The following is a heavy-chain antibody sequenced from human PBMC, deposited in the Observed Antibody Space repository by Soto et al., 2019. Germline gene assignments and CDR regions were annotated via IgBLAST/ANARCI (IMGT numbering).Heavy chain of an antibody. V-gene: IGHV4-61*01. J-gene: IGHJ4*02. CDR3: AREGEGYNRDGFDY. CDR1: GGSVSSGSSY. Sequence: QVQLQESGPGLVKPSETLSLTCTVSGGSVSSGSSYWSWIRQPPGKGLEWIGYIYYSGSTKYNPSLKSRGTISVDTSKNQFSLKLSSVTAADTAVYYCAREGEGYNRDGFDYWGQGTLVTVSS. CDR2: IYYSGST. D-gene: IGHD5-12*01.